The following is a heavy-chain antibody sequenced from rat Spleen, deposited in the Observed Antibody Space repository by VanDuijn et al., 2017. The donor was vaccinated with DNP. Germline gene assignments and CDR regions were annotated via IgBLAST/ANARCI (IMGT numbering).Heavy chain of an antibody. J-gene: IGHJ1*01. CDR3: ARHDAPYPYYWYFDF. CDR1: GFTFSNYD. D-gene: IGHD1-12*01. CDR2: ISSSGGSP. V-gene: IGHV5S13*01. Sequence: EVQLVESGGGLVQPGRSLKLSCAASGFTFSNYDMAWVRQAPTKGLEWVASISSSGGSPYYRDSVKGRFTVSRDNAKNTQYLQMDSLRSEDTATYYCARHDAPYPYYWYFDFWGPGTMVTVSS.